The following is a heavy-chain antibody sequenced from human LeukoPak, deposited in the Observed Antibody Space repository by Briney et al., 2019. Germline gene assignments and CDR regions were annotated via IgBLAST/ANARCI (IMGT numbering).Heavy chain of an antibody. J-gene: IGHJ4*02. CDR2: ISGYNGNT. CDR3: ARDSGTTATTYHY. D-gene: IGHD4-17*01. V-gene: IGHV1-18*01. CDR1: GYTFIGYY. Sequence: ASVKVSCKASGYTFIGYYIHWVRQAPGQGLEWMGWISGYNGNTNYAQRLQGRVTMTTDTSTSTAYMELRSLRSDDTAIYYCARDSGTTATTYHYWGQGTLVTVYS.